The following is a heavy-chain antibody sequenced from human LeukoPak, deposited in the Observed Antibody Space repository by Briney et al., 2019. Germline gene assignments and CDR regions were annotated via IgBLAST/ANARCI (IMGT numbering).Heavy chain of an antibody. J-gene: IGHJ4*02. CDR3: ARDFGNSHHFFDY. D-gene: IGHD3-10*01. V-gene: IGHV1-46*01. CDR1: GYTFTSYH. CDR2: ITPSSGST. Sequence: ASVKVSCKASGYTFTSYHMHWVRQAPGQGLEWMGIITPSSGSTSYAQKFQGRVTMTREMSTTTVYMGVSSLRSEDTAVYYCARDFGNSHHFFDYWGQGTLVTVSS.